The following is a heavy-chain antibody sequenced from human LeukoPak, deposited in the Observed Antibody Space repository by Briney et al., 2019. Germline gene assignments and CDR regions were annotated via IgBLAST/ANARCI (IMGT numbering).Heavy chain of an antibody. CDR3: ARHGSGSSIVWYWFDP. CDR1: GGSISSYY. V-gene: IGHV4-59*08. CDR2: IYYSGST. D-gene: IGHD3-10*01. Sequence: PSETLSLTCTVSGGSISSYYRSWIRQPPGKGLEWIGYIYYSGSTNYNPSLKSRVTISVDTSKNQFSLKLSSVTAADTAVYYCARHGSGSSIVWYWFDPWGQGTLVTVSS. J-gene: IGHJ5*02.